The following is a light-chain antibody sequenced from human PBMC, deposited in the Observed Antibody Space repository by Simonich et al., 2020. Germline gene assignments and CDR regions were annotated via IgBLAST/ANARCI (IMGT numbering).Light chain of an antibody. V-gene: IGLV2-14*03. Sequence: GSPGQSITISCTGTSSDVGGYNYVSWYQQHPGKAPKRMIYDVSNRPSGVSNRFSGSKSGNTASLTISGLQAEDEADYYCSSYTSSSTLVFGGGTKLTVL. CDR1: SSDVGGYNY. CDR2: DVS. J-gene: IGLJ3*02. CDR3: SSYTSSSTLV.